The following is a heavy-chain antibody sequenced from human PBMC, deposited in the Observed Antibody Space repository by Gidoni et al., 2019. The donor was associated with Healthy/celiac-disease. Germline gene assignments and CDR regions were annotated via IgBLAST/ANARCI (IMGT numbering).Heavy chain of an antibody. V-gene: IGHV3-48*02. Sequence: EVQLVEYGGGLVQPGGSLRLSWAASGFTFRSYSMNWVRQAPGKGLEWVSYISSSSSTIYYADSVKGRFTISRDNAKNSLYLQMNSLRDEDTAVYYCARGYYDSSGYYSFFDYWGQGTLVTVSS. D-gene: IGHD3-22*01. CDR1: GFTFRSYS. CDR2: ISSSSSTI. J-gene: IGHJ4*02. CDR3: ARGYYDSSGYYSFFDY.